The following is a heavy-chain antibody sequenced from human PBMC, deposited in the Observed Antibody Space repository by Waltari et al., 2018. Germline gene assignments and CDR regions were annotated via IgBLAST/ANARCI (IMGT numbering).Heavy chain of an antibody. CDR1: GYTFTGYY. Sequence: QVQLVQSGAEVKTPGASVKVSCKTSGYTFTGYYMYWVRQAPGQGLEWMGWINPYSGGTAYAQKFQGRVTLTRDTSISTAYMELNRLISDDSAMYYCATAPDAFQIINWGQGTLVTVSS. D-gene: IGHD2-2*01. CDR2: INPYSGGT. J-gene: IGHJ4*02. V-gene: IGHV1-2*02. CDR3: ATAPDAFQIIN.